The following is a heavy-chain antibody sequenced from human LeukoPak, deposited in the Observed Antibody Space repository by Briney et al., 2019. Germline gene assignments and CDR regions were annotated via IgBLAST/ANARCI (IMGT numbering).Heavy chain of an antibody. J-gene: IGHJ4*02. D-gene: IGHD3-22*01. V-gene: IGHV1-69*13. Sequence: SVKVSCKTSGGTFNSYAISWVRQAPGQGLEWMGGITAIFRTTNYAQKFQGRVTITADESMSTVYMELSSLRSEDTAVYYCARHSGYHSTMYLDYWGQGTLVTVSS. CDR1: GGTFNSYA. CDR3: ARHSGYHSTMYLDY. CDR2: ITAIFRTT.